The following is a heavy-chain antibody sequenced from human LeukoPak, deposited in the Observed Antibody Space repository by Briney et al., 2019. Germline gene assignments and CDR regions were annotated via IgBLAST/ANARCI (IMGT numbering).Heavy chain of an antibody. J-gene: IGHJ4*02. CDR1: GFTFNNYG. CDR2: IQPDGNDK. CDR3: AKRDGVTEFDY. V-gene: IGHV3-30*02. D-gene: IGHD2-21*02. Sequence: PGGSLRLSCAASGFTFNNYGMHWVRQAPGKGLEWVALIQPDGNDKYYTDSVKGRFTVSRDNSKNTLYLQLNSLRAEDTAIYYCAKRDGVTEFDYWGQGTLVTVSS.